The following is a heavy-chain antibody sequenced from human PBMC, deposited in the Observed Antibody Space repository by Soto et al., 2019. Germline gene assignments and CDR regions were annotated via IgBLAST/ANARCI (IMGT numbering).Heavy chain of an antibody. CDR2: IYYSGST. CDR3: ARHVGTEIGWLDY. J-gene: IGHJ4*02. CDR1: GGSISSSSYY. V-gene: IGHV4-39*01. D-gene: IGHD6-19*01. Sequence: SETLSLTCTVSGGSISSSSYYWGWIRQPPGKGLEWIGSIYYSGSTYYNPSLKSRVTISVDTSKNQFSLKLSSVTAADTAVYYCARHVGTEIGWLDYWGQGTLVTVSS.